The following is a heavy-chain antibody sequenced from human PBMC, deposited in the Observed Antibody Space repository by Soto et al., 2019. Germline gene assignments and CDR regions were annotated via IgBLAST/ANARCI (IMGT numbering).Heavy chain of an antibody. J-gene: IGHJ5*02. V-gene: IGHV3-7*01. CDR1: GFTLSSYW. CDR2: INQYGSER. CDR3: AREGSGSNYANWFDP. D-gene: IGHD4-4*01. Sequence: WGSLRFSCAASGFTLSSYWMSWVRQAPGKGLEWVANINQYGSERYYVDSVKGRFTISRDNAKNSLYLQMNSLRAEDTAVYYCAREGSGSNYANWFDPWGQGTLVTVSS.